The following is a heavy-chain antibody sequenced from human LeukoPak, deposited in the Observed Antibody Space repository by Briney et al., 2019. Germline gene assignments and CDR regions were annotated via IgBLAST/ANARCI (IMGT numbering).Heavy chain of an antibody. J-gene: IGHJ4*02. V-gene: IGHV1-69*04. D-gene: IGHD1-1*01. CDR2: IMPILDIA. CDR3: ATTHDSRKLMQGDY. CDR1: GGTFSKYA. Sequence: SVKVSCKASGGTFSKYAISWVRQAPGQGLEWTGRIMPILDIAHYAQKFQGRVTISADKSTSTAYMELSGLRSEDTAVYYCATTHDSRKLMQGDYWGQGTLVTVSS.